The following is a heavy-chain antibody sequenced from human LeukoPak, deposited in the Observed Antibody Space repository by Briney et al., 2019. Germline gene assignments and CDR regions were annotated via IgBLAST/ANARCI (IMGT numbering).Heavy chain of an antibody. D-gene: IGHD1-26*01. CDR3: ARGSGTYYGAFDS. J-gene: IGHJ4*02. CDR2: MNPNSGNT. CDR1: GYTFTSYD. Sequence: ASVKVSCKASGYTFTSYDINWVRQATGQGLEWMGWMNPNSGNTGYAQKFQGILTMTRDTSISTVYMELSSLRSDDTAVYYCARGSGTYYGAFDSWGQGTLVTVSS. V-gene: IGHV1-8*01.